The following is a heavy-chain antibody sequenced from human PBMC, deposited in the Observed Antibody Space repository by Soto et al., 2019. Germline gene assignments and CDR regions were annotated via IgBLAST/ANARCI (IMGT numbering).Heavy chain of an antibody. CDR3: ARRGYYYDSSGYSGDYYYYGMDV. Sequence: GGSLRLSCAASGFTVSSNYMSWVRQAPGKGLEWVSVIYSGGGAYYADSVKGRFTIYRDNSKNKLYLQMNSLKAQDTAVYYCARRGYYYDSSGYSGDYYYYGMDVWGQGTTVTVSS. CDR1: GFTVSSNY. CDR2: IYSGGGA. V-gene: IGHV3-53*01. J-gene: IGHJ6*02. D-gene: IGHD3-22*01.